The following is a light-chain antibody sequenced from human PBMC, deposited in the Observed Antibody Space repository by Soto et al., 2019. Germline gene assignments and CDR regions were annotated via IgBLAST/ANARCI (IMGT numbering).Light chain of an antibody. CDR3: QQYGGYSPQCI. CDR1: QSIDSW. Sequence: DIQMTQSPSTLSASVGDRVTITCRASQSIDSWLAWYQQKPGKAPKLLIYMASTLQSGVPSRFSGSGSGTEFTLTISSLQPEDFATYYCQQYGGYSPQCIFGQGTKLEIK. V-gene: IGKV1-5*03. CDR2: MAS. J-gene: IGKJ2*02.